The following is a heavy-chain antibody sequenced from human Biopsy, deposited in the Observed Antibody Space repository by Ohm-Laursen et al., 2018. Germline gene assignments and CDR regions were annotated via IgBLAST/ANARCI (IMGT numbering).Heavy chain of an antibody. CDR1: RDSISNYY. J-gene: IGHJ5*02. CDR2: IYYTGST. V-gene: IGHV4-59*01. CDR3: ARGSRGGHLNTTLITGKNLDP. D-gene: IGHD3-16*01. Sequence: SETLSLTCAVSRDSISNYYWTWIRQSPGKGLEWIGYIYYTGSTNYNPSVKSRVTISVDTSKNQFSLKLNSVTAADTAVYFCARGSRGGHLNTTLITGKNLDPWGQGILVTVSS.